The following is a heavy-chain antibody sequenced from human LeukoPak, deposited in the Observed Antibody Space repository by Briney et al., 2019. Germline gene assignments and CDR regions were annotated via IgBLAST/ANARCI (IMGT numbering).Heavy chain of an antibody. V-gene: IGHV4-30-2*01. D-gene: IGHD3-9*01. Sequence: SETLSLTCAGSGGSISSGGYSWNWIRQPPGKGLEWIGYIYHSGSTYYNPSLKSRVTISVDRSKNQFSLKLSSVTAADTAVYYCARGERDILTGYYSWYFQHWGQGTLVTVSS. J-gene: IGHJ1*01. CDR1: GGSISSGGYS. CDR2: IYHSGST. CDR3: ARGERDILTGYYSWYFQH.